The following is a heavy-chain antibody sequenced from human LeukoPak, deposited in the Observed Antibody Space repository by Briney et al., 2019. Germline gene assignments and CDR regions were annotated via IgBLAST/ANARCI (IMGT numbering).Heavy chain of an antibody. Sequence: GGSLRLSCAASGFTFSSYSMNWVRQAPGKGLEWLAYISGSGSDIYFADSVKGRFTISRDNAKNSLYLQMNSLRPEDTALYYCSTDPRLLMYWGHGTLVTVSS. CDR1: GFTFSSYS. CDR3: STDPRLLMY. V-gene: IGHV3-21*05. J-gene: IGHJ4*01. D-gene: IGHD2-8*01. CDR2: ISGSGSDI.